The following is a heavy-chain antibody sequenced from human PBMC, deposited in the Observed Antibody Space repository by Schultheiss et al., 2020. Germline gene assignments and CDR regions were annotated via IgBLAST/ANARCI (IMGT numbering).Heavy chain of an antibody. J-gene: IGHJ5*02. CDR2: IRYDGSNK. V-gene: IGHV3-30*02. D-gene: IGHD6-19*01. CDR3: AKDKSSGLALSWFDP. CDR1: GFTFSSYS. Sequence: GGSLRLSCAASGFTFSSYSMNWVRQAPGKGLEWVAVIRYDGSNKYYADSVKGRFTISRDNSKNTLYLQMKSLRDEDTALYYCAKDKSSGLALSWFDPWGQGTLVTVSS.